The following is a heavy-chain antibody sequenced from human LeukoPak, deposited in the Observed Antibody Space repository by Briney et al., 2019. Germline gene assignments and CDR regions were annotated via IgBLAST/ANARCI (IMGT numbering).Heavy chain of an antibody. CDR1: GFTFSSYW. Sequence: GGSLRLSCAASGFTFSSYWMSWVRQAPGKGLEWVSGISAGGETTFYADSVRGRLTISRDNSKNTLYLQMNSLRAEDTAVYYCAKSLLTTATGTGRAFDIWGQGTMVTVSS. J-gene: IGHJ3*02. CDR2: ISAGGETT. CDR3: AKSLLTTATGTGRAFDI. V-gene: IGHV3-23*01. D-gene: IGHD4-11*01.